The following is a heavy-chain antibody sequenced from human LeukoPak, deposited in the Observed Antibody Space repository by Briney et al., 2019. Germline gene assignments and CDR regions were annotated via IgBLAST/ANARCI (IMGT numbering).Heavy chain of an antibody. CDR3: ARWGMSGYDSSGYYSRQYFDY. D-gene: IGHD3-22*01. CDR1: GYSFTNNA. V-gene: IGHV1-3*01. J-gene: IGHJ4*02. Sequence: ASVKVSCKASGYSFTNNAMHWVRQAPGQRLEWMGWINAGNGNTKYSQEFQGRVTITRDTSASTAYMELSSLRSDDTAVYYCARWGMSGYDSSGYYSRQYFDYWGQGTLVTVSS. CDR2: INAGNGNT.